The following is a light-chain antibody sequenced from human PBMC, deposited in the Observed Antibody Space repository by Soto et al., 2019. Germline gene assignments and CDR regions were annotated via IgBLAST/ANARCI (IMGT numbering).Light chain of an antibody. V-gene: IGKV3-15*01. CDR3: QQYNNWPPDRT. Sequence: EIVMTQSPATLSVSPGERATLSCRASQSVGSNLAWYQLKPGQAPRLLIYGASTRATSIPARFSGSGSGTDFPITISSLQSEDFAIYFCQQYNNWPPDRTFGQGTKVEIK. J-gene: IGKJ1*01. CDR2: GAS. CDR1: QSVGSN.